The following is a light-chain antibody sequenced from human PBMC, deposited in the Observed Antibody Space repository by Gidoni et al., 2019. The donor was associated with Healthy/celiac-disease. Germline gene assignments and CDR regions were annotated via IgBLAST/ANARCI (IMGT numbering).Light chain of an antibody. J-gene: IGKJ1*01. Sequence: DIQMTQSPSTLSASVGDRVTITCRASQSISSWLAWYQQKPGKAPKLLIYDASSLESGVPSRFSRSGSGTKFTLPLSNLQPDDFATYYCQQYNSWWTFGQGTKVEIK. CDR3: QQYNSWWT. CDR2: DAS. CDR1: QSISSW. V-gene: IGKV1-5*01.